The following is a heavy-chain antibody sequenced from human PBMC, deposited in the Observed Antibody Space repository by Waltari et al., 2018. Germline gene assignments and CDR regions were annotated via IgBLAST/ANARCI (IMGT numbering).Heavy chain of an antibody. J-gene: IGHJ1*01. CDR3: ARAEQGGSAVGPDFQH. D-gene: IGHD1-26*01. CDR2: INRGGNI. Sequence: EQLVESGGGVVGPGGCLRLSCDASGFPFDLYAMSWVRQAPGKGMEWIGEINRGGNINLNPSLKSRVIMSVDTSKNQVFLKLTSVTAADTAVYYCARAEQGGSAVGPDFQHWGQGTLVTVSS. V-gene: IGHV4-34*10. CDR1: GFPFDLYA.